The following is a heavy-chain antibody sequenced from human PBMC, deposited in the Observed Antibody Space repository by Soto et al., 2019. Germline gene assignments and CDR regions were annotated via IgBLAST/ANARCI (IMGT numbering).Heavy chain of an antibody. J-gene: IGHJ4*02. CDR2: IYYSGST. CDR1: GGSISSGGYY. Sequence: SETLSLTCTVSGGSISSGGYYWSWIRQHPGKGLEWIGYIYYSGSTYYNPSLKSRVTISVDTSKNQFSLKLSSVTAADTAVYYCARGRTSSPTPGDYWGQGTPVTVSS. CDR3: ARGRTSSPTPGDY. V-gene: IGHV4-31*03. D-gene: IGHD2-2*01.